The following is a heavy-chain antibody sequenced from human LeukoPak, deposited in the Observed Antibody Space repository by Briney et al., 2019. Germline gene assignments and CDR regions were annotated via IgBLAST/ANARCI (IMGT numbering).Heavy chain of an antibody. CDR3: AREIGPRQLHLWGSAFDY. Sequence: ASVKVSCKASGYTFINYGINWVRQAPGQGLEWMGWISSYNGNTNYAQKLQGRVTMTRDTSTSTVYMELSSLRSEDTAVYYCAREIGPRQLHLWGSAFDYWGQGTLVTVSS. CDR2: ISSYNGNT. CDR1: GYTFINYG. V-gene: IGHV1-18*01. D-gene: IGHD5-18*01. J-gene: IGHJ4*02.